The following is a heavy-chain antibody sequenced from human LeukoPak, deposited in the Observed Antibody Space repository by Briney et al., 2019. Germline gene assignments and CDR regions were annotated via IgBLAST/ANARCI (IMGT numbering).Heavy chain of an antibody. Sequence: PGGSLRLSCATSGFTFSNYGMHWVRQAPGKGLEWVAVISSDETNIRYGDSVKGRFTVSRDNAKNTLYLQMNSLRAEDTAVYYCVKDSPPRYSGSPPAYWGQGTLVTVSS. CDR1: GFTFSNYG. CDR3: VKDSPPRYSGSPPAY. D-gene: IGHD1-26*01. CDR2: ISSDETNI. V-gene: IGHV3-30*18. J-gene: IGHJ4*02.